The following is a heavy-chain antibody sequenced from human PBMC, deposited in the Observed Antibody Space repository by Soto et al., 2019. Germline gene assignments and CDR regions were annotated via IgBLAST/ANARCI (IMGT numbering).Heavy chain of an antibody. CDR2: ISAYNGNT. CDR1: GYTFTSYG. Sequence: GASVKVSCKASGYTFTSYGISWVRQAPGQGLEWMGWISAYNGNTNYAQKLQGRVTMTTDTSTSTAYMELRSLRSDDTAVYFCARDWTYYYDSSGYYEDYWGQGTLVTVSS. D-gene: IGHD3-22*01. CDR3: ARDWTYYYDSSGYYEDY. V-gene: IGHV1-18*01. J-gene: IGHJ4*02.